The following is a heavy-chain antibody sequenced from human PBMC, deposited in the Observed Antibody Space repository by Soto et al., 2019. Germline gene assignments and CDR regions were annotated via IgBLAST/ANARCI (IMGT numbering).Heavy chain of an antibody. J-gene: IGHJ4*02. CDR3: AKDRNYYDSSGYDY. V-gene: IGHV3-23*01. CDR1: GFTFNSYA. D-gene: IGHD3-22*01. Sequence: GGSLRLSCAASGFTFNSYAMSWVRLAPGKGLEWVSTIIGSGGSTYYADSVKGRFSVSRDNSKNTLYLQMNSLRAEDTAVYYCAKDRNYYDSSGYDYWGQGTLVTVSS. CDR2: IIGSGGST.